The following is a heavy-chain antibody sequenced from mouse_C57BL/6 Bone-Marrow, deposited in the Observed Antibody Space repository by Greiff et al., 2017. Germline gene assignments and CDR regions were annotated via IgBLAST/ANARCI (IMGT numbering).Heavy chain of an antibody. Sequence: QVQLQQPGAELVKPGASVKLSCKASGYTFTSYWMPWVKQRPGQGLEWIGMIHPNGGSTNYNEKFKSKATLTVDKSSSPAYMQISSLTSEDSAVYYCAPFPFAYWGQGTLVTVSA. J-gene: IGHJ3*01. V-gene: IGHV1-64*01. CDR3: APFPFAY. CDR2: IHPNGGST. CDR1: GYTFTSYW.